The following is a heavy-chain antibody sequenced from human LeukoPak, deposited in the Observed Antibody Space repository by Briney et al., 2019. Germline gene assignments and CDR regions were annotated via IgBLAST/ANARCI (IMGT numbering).Heavy chain of an antibody. J-gene: IGHJ4*02. CDR2: IHPNSGGT. Sequence: ASVKVSGKASGYSFTDGYMHWVRQAPGQGPEWMGWIHPNSGGTNYAQKFQGRVALTRDTSIRTAYMELTSLRSDDTAVYFCARGDRVWHFWGQGTLVTVSS. CDR1: GYSFTDGY. V-gene: IGHV1-2*02. CDR3: ARGDRVWHF.